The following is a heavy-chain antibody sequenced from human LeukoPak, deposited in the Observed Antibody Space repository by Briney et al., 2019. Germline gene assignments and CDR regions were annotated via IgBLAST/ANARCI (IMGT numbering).Heavy chain of an antibody. CDR1: GFTFSYAW. V-gene: IGHV3-15*01. Sequence: PGGSLRLSCAASGFTFSYAWMNWVRQAPGKGLEWVGRFKSKSDGGTTDYAAPVKGRFTISRDDSKNTLYLQMNSLKTEDSAVYYCTTDPTYYYGSGSSDYWGQGTLVTVSS. D-gene: IGHD3-10*01. CDR2: FKSKSDGGTT. CDR3: TTDPTYYYGSGSSDY. J-gene: IGHJ4*02.